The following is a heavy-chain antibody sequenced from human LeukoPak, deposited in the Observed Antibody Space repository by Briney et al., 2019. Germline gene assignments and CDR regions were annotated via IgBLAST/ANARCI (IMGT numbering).Heavy chain of an antibody. CDR3: AKARGSSVYEQFDY. J-gene: IGHJ4*02. CDR1: GFTFNKCA. CDR2: ISASGDST. Sequence: GGSLRLSCAASGFTFNKCAMSWVRQAPGKGLEWVSSISASGDSTYYADSVEGRFTISRDNSKNTLYLQMNSLRADDTAVYYCAKARGSSVYEQFDYWGQGTQVTVSP. D-gene: IGHD5/OR15-5a*01. V-gene: IGHV3-23*01.